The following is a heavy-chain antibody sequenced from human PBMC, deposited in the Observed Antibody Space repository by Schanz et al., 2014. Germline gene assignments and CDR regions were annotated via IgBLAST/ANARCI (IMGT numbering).Heavy chain of an antibody. CDR1: GFGFSSYS. D-gene: IGHD2-2*01. V-gene: IGHV3-48*01. J-gene: IGHJ5*02. Sequence: EVQLVESGGGLIQPGGSLRLSCAASGFGFSSYSMNWVRQAPGKGLEWVSYVSRSTPDIYYADSVKGRFTMSRDNAKNAVFLQMNSLRAEDTAVYYCARAGYDADNWFDPWGQGTLVTVSA. CDR3: ARAGYDADNWFDP. CDR2: VSRSTPDI.